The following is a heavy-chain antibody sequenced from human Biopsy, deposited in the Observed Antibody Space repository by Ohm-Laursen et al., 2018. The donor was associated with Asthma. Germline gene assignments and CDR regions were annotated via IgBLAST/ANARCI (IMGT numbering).Heavy chain of an antibody. CDR1: GGSISSRPSY. CDR3: VRHQYSSSWSTFDY. V-gene: IGHV4-39*01. J-gene: IGHJ4*02. D-gene: IGHD3-22*01. CDR2: MYHSGSP. Sequence: SETLSLTCTFSGGSISSRPSYWGWIRQPPGKGMEWIGSMYHSGSPYYHPSLKSRATISVDTSKNQLSLKMSSVTAADTAVYFCVRHQYSSSWSTFDYWGQGALVTVSS.